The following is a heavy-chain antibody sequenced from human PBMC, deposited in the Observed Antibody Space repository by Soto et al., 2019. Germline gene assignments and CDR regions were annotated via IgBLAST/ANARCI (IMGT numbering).Heavy chain of an antibody. Sequence: QVQLVESGGSVVQPGRSLRLSCAVSGFTFSSYSFHWVRQAPGKGLEWVALISDDGSNEDYADSVRGRFTCSRDNSKNTLYLKMNSLRPDDTAVYYCARDRSFGSGSYYTRPLDFWGQGTLVTVSS. J-gene: IGHJ4*02. CDR3: ARDRSFGSGSYYTRPLDF. CDR1: GFTFSSYS. D-gene: IGHD3-10*01. CDR2: ISDDGSNE. V-gene: IGHV3-30-3*01.